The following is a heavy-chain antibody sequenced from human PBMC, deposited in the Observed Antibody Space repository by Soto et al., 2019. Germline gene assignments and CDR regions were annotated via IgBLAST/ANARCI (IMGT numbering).Heavy chain of an antibody. CDR1: GYTFTGYY. V-gene: IGHV1-2*02. CDR3: GKGRSGDVGVFY. J-gene: IGHJ4*02. Sequence: SVKVSCKASGYTFTGYYIHWVRQAPGQGPEWMGEISPNSGGTKYAQRFQGRVTMTRDTSITTVYMELSNLSPDDTAVYYCGKGRSGDVGVFYWGQGTLVTVSS. CDR2: ISPNSGGT. D-gene: IGHD1-26*01.